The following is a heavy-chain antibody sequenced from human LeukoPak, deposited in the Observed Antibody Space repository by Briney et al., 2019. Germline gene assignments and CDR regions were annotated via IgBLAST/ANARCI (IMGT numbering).Heavy chain of an antibody. CDR1: GFTFSSYA. Sequence: PGGSLRLSCAASGFTFSSYAMHWVRQAPGKGLEWVAVISYDGSNKYYADSVKGRFTISRDNPKNTLYLQMNSLRAEDTAVYYCARDARIFLNVLRFLEWLPRDYGMDVWGQGTTVTVSS. J-gene: IGHJ6*02. D-gene: IGHD3-3*01. V-gene: IGHV3-30*04. CDR2: ISYDGSNK. CDR3: ARDARIFLNVLRFLEWLPRDYGMDV.